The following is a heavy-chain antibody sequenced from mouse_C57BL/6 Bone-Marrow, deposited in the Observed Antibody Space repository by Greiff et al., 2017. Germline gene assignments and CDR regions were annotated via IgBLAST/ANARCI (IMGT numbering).Heavy chain of an antibody. V-gene: IGHV1-80*01. Sequence: QLQQSGAELVKPGASVKISCKASGYAFSSYWMNWVKQRPGKGLEWIGQIYPGDGDTNYNGKFKGKATLTADKSSSTAYMQLSSLTSEDSAVYFCAMITTVVADWYFDVWGTGTTVTVSS. D-gene: IGHD1-1*01. CDR1: GYAFSSYW. CDR2: IYPGDGDT. CDR3: AMITTVVADWYFDV. J-gene: IGHJ1*03.